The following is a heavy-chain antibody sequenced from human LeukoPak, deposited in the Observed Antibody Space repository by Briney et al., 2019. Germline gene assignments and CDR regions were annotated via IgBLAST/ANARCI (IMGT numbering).Heavy chain of an antibody. D-gene: IGHD6-19*01. CDR3: ARAGYSRGWFAYY. J-gene: IGHJ4*02. Sequence: GACLRLSCAAYGFTFSNYWTSCARQDPGNGLEWEANMDQEGSEKYYVDSVKGRFTISRDNAKNSLYLQMNTLSAEDTAIYYCARAGYSRGWFAYYWGQGALVTVSS. V-gene: IGHV3-7*03. CDR2: MDQEGSEK. CDR1: GFTFSNYW.